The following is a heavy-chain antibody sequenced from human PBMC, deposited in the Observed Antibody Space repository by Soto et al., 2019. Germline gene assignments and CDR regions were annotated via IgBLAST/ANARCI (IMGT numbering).Heavy chain of an antibody. J-gene: IGHJ4*02. CDR2: FIAMLGTP. V-gene: IGHV1-69*13. D-gene: IGHD5-18*01. Sequence: SVKVSCKASGGTFGSQGIAWVRQAPGQGLEWMGGFIAMLGTPTYAKKVQGRATISADESLTSSYLELRSLRSEETGVYFCARGAMANLDYWGQGTVVTVS. CDR1: GGTFGSQG. CDR3: ARGAMANLDY.